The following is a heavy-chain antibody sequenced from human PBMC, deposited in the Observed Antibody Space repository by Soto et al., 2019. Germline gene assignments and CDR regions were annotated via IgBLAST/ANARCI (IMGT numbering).Heavy chain of an antibody. CDR1: GGSIISGGYS. Sequence: LSLTCAVSGGSIISGGYSWSWIRQPPGKGLEWIGYIYHSGITYYNPSLKSRVTISVDRSKNQFSLKLSSVTAADTAVYYCARGEASAFDYWGQGTSLTVFS. CDR3: ARGEASAFDY. V-gene: IGHV4-30-2*01. J-gene: IGHJ4*02. CDR2: IYHSGIT. D-gene: IGHD1-26*01.